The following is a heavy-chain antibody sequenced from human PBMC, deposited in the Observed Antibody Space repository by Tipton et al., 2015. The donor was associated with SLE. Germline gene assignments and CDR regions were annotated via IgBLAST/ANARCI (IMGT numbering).Heavy chain of an antibody. CDR1: GDSITSYY. CDR3: ARGPPGDWED. CDR2: IYYNGHT. Sequence: TLSLTCTVSGDSITSYYWNWIRQPPGKGLEWIGYIYYNGHTNYSPSLKSRVTLSVDTSKNQFSLKLNSVTAADTAVYYCARGPPGDWEDWGQGTLVTVSS. D-gene: IGHD3/OR15-3a*01. V-gene: IGHV4-59*01. J-gene: IGHJ4*02.